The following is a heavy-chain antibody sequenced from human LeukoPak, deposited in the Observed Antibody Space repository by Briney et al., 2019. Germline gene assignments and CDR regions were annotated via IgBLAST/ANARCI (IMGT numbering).Heavy chain of an antibody. CDR3: ARASSGWSIDF. J-gene: IGHJ4*02. CDR2: INTDGSVT. D-gene: IGHD6-19*01. Sequence: PGGSLRLSCAASGFTFSSYWMHWVRQAPGRGLVWVSCINTDGSVTTFADSVKGRFTISRDNAKNTLYLQMDSLRAEDTAVYYCARASSGWSIDFWGQGTLVTVSS. V-gene: IGHV3-74*01. CDR1: GFTFSSYW.